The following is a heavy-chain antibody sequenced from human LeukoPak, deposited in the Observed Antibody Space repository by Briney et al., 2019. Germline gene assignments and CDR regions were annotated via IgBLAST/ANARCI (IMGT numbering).Heavy chain of an antibody. CDR1: GYPFTDYY. V-gene: IGHV1-2*02. J-gene: IGHJ4*02. CDR3: ASGYRFRN. CDR2: INQNRGGT. Sequence: GASVKVPCKASGYPFTDYYMHWVRQAPGQGLEWMGWINQNRGGTDYAQKFQGRVTMTRDTSISTAYMELSRLRYDDTAVYYCASGYRFRNWGQGTLVTVSS. D-gene: IGHD5-18*01.